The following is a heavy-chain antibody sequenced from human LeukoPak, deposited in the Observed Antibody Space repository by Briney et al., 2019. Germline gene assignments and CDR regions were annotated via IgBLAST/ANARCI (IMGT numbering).Heavy chain of an antibody. CDR3: ARKLVILRNLSAA. CDR1: GGSISSGGYS. Sequence: PSETLSLTCAVSGGSISSGGYSWSWIRQPPGKGLEWIGYIYHSGSTYYNPSIKSRATLSVDRSTNQSSLKLRSVTAAGPAVSFCARKLVILRNLSAAWGQGTLVTVSS. J-gene: IGHJ5*02. V-gene: IGHV4-30-2*01. CDR2: IYHSGST. D-gene: IGHD1-26*01.